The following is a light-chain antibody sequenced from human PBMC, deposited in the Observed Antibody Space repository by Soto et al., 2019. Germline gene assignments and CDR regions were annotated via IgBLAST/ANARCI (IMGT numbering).Light chain of an antibody. CDR2: AAS. Sequence: DIQMTQSPSSLSASVGDRVTITCRASQSIGNYLNWYQQKPGKAPKLLIYAASTLETRVPSRFSGSRSGTDFTLTITTLQREDFATYYCQQSYNTPRTFGPGTKLDIK. CDR3: QQSYNTPRT. V-gene: IGKV1-39*01. CDR1: QSIGNY. J-gene: IGKJ3*01.